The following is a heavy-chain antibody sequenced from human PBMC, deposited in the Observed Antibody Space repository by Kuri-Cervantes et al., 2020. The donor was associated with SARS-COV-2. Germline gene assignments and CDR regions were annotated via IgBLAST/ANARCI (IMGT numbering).Heavy chain of an antibody. CDR1: GFTFSGSA. Sequence: ETLSLTCAASGFTFSGSAMHWVRQASGKGLEWVGRIRSKANSYATAYAASVKGRFTISRDDSKNTAYLQMNSLKTEDTAVYYCTSVYYDFWGGYYGAFDIWGQGTMVTVSS. D-gene: IGHD3-3*01. J-gene: IGHJ3*02. V-gene: IGHV3-73*01. CDR3: TSVYYDFWGGYYGAFDI. CDR2: IRSKANSYAT.